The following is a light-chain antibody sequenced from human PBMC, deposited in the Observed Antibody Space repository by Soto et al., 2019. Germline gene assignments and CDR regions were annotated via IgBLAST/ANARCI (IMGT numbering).Light chain of an antibody. J-gene: IGKJ5*01. CDR3: QQANSFPIT. CDR2: DAS. CDR1: QDIRKY. Sequence: IQMTQSPSSLSASVGDRVTITCQATQDIRKYLNWYQQKPGKAPKLLIYDASSLETGVPSRSGGSGSGTDFTLTISSLQPEDFATYYCQQANSFPITFGQGTRLEIK. V-gene: IGKV1-33*01.